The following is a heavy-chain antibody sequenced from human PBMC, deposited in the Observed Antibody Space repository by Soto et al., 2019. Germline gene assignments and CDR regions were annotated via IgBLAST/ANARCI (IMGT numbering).Heavy chain of an antibody. CDR1: GFTFSDYY. CDR3: ARVGRFFKWSWGGAMAAFEI. J-gene: IGHJ3*02. V-gene: IGHV3-11*01. D-gene: IGHD3-3*01. Sequence: GVSLRLSFVASGFTFSDYYMSWIRQAPGQGLEWVSYISSSGSTIYYADSVKGRFTISRDNTKNSLYLQMNSLRAEDTAVYYCARVGRFFKWSWGGAMAAFEIWGQGTMVTVSS. CDR2: ISSSGSTI.